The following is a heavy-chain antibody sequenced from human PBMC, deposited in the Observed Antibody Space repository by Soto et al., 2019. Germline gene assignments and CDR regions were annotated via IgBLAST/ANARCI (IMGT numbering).Heavy chain of an antibody. CDR1: GYRFTSYW. CDR3: ARVGATTLHYFDS. Sequence: PGESLKISCQVSGYRFTSYWLTWVRQVPGKGLECLGRIEPRDSYTNYSPSFQDHVTISVGKSINTAYLQWNSLKASDTAIYYCARVGATTLHYFDSWGQGTLVTVSS. D-gene: IGHD1-26*01. V-gene: IGHV5-10-1*01. CDR2: IEPRDSYT. J-gene: IGHJ4*02.